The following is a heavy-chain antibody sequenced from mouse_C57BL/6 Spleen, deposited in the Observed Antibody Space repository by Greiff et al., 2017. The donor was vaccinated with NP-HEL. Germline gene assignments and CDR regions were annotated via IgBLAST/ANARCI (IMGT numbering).Heavy chain of an antibody. J-gene: IGHJ3*01. Sequence: QVQLQQPGAELVKPGASVKLSCKASGYTFTSYWMHWVKQRPGQGLEWIGMIHPNSGSTNYNEKFKSKATLTVDKSSSTAYMQLSSLTSEDSAVYSCARLTLYSNYVAWFAYWGQGTLVTVSA. V-gene: IGHV1-64*01. CDR3: ARLTLYSNYVAWFAY. CDR2: IHPNSGST. D-gene: IGHD2-5*01. CDR1: GYTFTSYW.